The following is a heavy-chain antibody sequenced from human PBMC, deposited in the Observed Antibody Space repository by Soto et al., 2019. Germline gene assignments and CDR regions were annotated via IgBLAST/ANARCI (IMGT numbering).Heavy chain of an antibody. J-gene: IGHJ4*02. Sequence: GESLKISCKGSGYSFTSYWIGWVRQMPGKGLEWMGIIYPGDSDTRYSPSFQGQVTISADKSISTAYLQWSSLKASDTAMYYCARTLFGGIAAAGTWYYFDYWGQGTLVTAPQ. CDR2: IYPGDSDT. D-gene: IGHD6-13*01. CDR1: GYSFTSYW. CDR3: ARTLFGGIAAAGTWYYFDY. V-gene: IGHV5-51*01.